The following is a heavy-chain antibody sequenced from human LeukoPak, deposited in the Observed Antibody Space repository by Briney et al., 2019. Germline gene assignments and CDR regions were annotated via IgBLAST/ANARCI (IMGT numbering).Heavy chain of an antibody. D-gene: IGHD1-26*01. V-gene: IGHV3-48*03. CDR1: GFTFNRYA. CDR3: ARDLVGATAFDY. Sequence: GGSLRLSCAASGFTFNRYAMNWVRQAPGKGLEWVSYISSSGSTIYYADSVKGRFTISRDNAKNSLYLQMNSLRAEDTAVYYCARDLVGATAFDYWGQGTLVTVSS. J-gene: IGHJ4*02. CDR2: ISSSGSTI.